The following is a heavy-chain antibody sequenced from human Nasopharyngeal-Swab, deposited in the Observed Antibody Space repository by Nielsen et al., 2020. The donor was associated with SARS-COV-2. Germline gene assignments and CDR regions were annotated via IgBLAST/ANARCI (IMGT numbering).Heavy chain of an antibody. CDR2: IFSNDEK. CDR3: ARIEGSITIFGVVMWYFDY. D-gene: IGHD3-3*01. J-gene: IGHJ4*02. Sequence: RQAPGKALEWLAHIFSNDEKSYSTSLKSRLTISKDTSKSQVVLTMTNIDPVDTATYYCARIEGSITIFGVVMWYFDYWGQGTLVTVSS. V-gene: IGHV2-26*01.